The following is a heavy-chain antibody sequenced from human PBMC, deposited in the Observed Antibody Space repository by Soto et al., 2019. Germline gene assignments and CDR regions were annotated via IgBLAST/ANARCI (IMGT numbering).Heavy chain of an antibody. Sequence: VHLVESGGGVVQPGGSLRLSCAASGFTINRNDMYWVRQAPGKGLEWVAVMSFDGNHQHYADSVKGRFTISRDNSKNTLSLETNSLRRDDTAVYYCASCERFPRVGVDYYALDVWGQGTTVIVSS. D-gene: IGHD3-3*01. CDR2: MSFDGNHQ. V-gene: IGHV3-30*03. CDR3: ASCERFPRVGVDYYALDV. CDR1: GFTINRND. J-gene: IGHJ6*02.